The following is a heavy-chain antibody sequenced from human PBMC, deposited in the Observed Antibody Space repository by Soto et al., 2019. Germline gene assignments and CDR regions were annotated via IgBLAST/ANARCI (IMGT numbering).Heavy chain of an antibody. CDR1: AGSVSSGTYF. Sequence: PETLSLTYTVSAGSVSSGTYFGSWIRQSPGKGLEWIAYIYYSGSTNYNPSLQRRSTISVDTSKSQVSLTLTYVTAADAAVYYCARSPNYYYYGFDVWGQGTTVT. CDR3: ARSPNYYYYGFDV. V-gene: IGHV4-61*01. J-gene: IGHJ6*02. CDR2: IYYSGST.